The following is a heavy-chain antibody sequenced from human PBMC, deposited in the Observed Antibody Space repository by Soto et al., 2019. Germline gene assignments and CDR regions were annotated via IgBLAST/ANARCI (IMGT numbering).Heavy chain of an antibody. J-gene: IGHJ6*02. CDR1: GFTFDDYA. Sequence: PGGSLRLSCAASGFTFDDYAMHWVRQAPGKGLEWVSGISWNSGSIGYADPVKGRFTISRDNAKNSLYLQMNSLRAEDTALYYCAKDSFLEWLSFSASPAGMDVWGQGTTVTVSS. D-gene: IGHD3-3*01. CDR2: ISWNSGSI. CDR3: AKDSFLEWLSFSASPAGMDV. V-gene: IGHV3-9*01.